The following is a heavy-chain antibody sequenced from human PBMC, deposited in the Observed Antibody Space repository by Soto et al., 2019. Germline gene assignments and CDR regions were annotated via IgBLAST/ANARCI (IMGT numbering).Heavy chain of an antibody. CDR2: IYHSGST. CDR3: ARDAGYNYPRSAFDI. J-gene: IGHJ3*02. V-gene: IGHV4-30-2*01. CDR1: GGSISRGGYS. D-gene: IGHD5-12*01. Sequence: SETLSLTCAVSGGSISRGGYSWSWIRQPPGKGLEWIGYIYHSGSTYYNPSLKSRVTISVDRSKNQFSLKLSSVTAADTAVYYCARDAGYNYPRSAFDIWGQGTMVTVSS.